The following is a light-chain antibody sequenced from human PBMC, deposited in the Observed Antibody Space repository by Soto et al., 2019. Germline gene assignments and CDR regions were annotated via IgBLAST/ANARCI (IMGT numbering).Light chain of an antibody. CDR1: QSISSY. J-gene: IGKJ5*01. CDR3: KQSYGTPIT. V-gene: IGKV1-39*01. Sequence: DIQMTQSPSSLSASVGDRVTITCRASQSISSYLNWYQQKPGKAPNLLIYVASSLQSEVQSRFSGSGSGTDFTLTITSLQPEDFATYYCKQSYGTPITVGQGTRLEIK. CDR2: VAS.